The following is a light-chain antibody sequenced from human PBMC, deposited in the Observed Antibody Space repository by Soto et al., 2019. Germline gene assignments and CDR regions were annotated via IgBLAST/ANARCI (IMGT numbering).Light chain of an antibody. CDR2: EGT. V-gene: IGLV2-23*01. J-gene: IGLJ1*01. CDR1: RRDVGSYDL. CDR3: GSYEGSTTYV. Sequence: QSVLTQPASVSGSPGQSITISCTGTRRDVGSYDLVSWYQHHPGKAHKLMIYEGTKRPSGVSNRLSGSKSGHTASLAISGLQAEDVADYYCGSYEGSTTYVFGTGTKFTVL.